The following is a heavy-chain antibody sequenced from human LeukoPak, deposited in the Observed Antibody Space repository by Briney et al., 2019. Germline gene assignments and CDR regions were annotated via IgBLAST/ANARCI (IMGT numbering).Heavy chain of an antibody. Sequence: GSLRLSCAASGFTFSGYSMSWVRQAPEKGPEWVSTISGSGDATYYADSVKGRFTISRDNSKNTLYVQMNSLRAEDTGVYYCANDRQSRGSLGFDYWGQGALVIVSS. CDR3: ANDRQSRGSLGFDY. CDR1: GFTFSGYS. J-gene: IGHJ4*02. CDR2: ISGSGDAT. V-gene: IGHV3-23*01. D-gene: IGHD3-22*01.